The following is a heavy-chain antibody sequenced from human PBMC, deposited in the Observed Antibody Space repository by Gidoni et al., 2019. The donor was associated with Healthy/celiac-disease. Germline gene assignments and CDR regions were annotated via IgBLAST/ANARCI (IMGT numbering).Heavy chain of an antibody. CDR1: GYSFTSYW. J-gene: IGHJ3*02. Sequence: VQLVQSGAEVNKPGESLKISCTGSGYSFTSYWIGCVRQMPGKGLEWMGIIYPGDSDTRDSPSFQGQVTISAEKSSSTAYLQWSSLKASDTAMYYCARPVDTAMVGAFDIWGQGTMVTVSS. CDR2: IYPGDSDT. D-gene: IGHD5-18*01. V-gene: IGHV5-51*01. CDR3: ARPVDTAMVGAFDI.